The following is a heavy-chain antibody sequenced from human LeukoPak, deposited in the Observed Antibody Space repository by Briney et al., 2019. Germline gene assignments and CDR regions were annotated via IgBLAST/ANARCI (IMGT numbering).Heavy chain of an antibody. Sequence: PSETLSLTCTVSGGSISSGSYYWSWIRQPAGKGLGWIGRIYTSGSTNYNPSLKSRVTISVDTSKNQFSLKLSSVTAADTAVYYCARGGTFTVFGVVIGAFDIWGQGTMVTVSS. J-gene: IGHJ3*02. D-gene: IGHD3-3*01. CDR3: ARGGTFTVFGVVIGAFDI. CDR2: IYTSGST. V-gene: IGHV4-61*02. CDR1: GGSISSGSYY.